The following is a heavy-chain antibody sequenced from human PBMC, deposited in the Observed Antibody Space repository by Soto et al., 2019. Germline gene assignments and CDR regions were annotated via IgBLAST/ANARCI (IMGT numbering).Heavy chain of an antibody. J-gene: IGHJ4*02. D-gene: IGHD5-18*01. CDR3: ARHGGYNYAFDF. CDR1: GDSIRSTHW. V-gene: IGHV4-4*02. CDR2: IFHSGIT. Sequence: ASETLSLTCAVSGDSIRSTHWWTWVRQPPGKGLEYIGQIFHSGITNYNPSLESRVTISLDKSKSQFSLELNSVTGADTAIYYCARHGGYNYAFDFWGQGNLVTVS.